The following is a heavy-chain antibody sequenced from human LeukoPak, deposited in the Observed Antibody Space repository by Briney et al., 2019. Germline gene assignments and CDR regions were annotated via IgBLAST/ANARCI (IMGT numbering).Heavy chain of an antibody. Sequence: ASVKVSCKASGYTFTSYDINWVRQATGQGLEWMGWMNPNSGNTGYAQKFQGRVTIARNTSISTAYMELNSLRAEDTAVYYCARDRNYYDSTSYHRVDYWGQGTLVTVSS. CDR3: ARDRNYYDSTSYHRVDY. J-gene: IGHJ4*02. CDR1: GYTFTSYD. CDR2: MNPNSGNT. D-gene: IGHD3-22*01. V-gene: IGHV1-8*03.